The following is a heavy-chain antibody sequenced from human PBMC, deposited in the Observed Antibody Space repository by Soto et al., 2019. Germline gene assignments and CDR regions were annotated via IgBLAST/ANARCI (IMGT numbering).Heavy chain of an antibody. V-gene: IGHV4-59*01. CDR2: IYYSGST. J-gene: IGHJ4*02. CDR1: GGSISSYY. CDR3: ARGGGSFDY. Sequence: SETLSLTCTVSGGSISSYYWSWIRQPPGKGLEWIGYIYYSGSTNYNPSLKSRVTISVDTSKNQFSLKLSSVTAADTAVYYCARGGGSFDYWGQGTLVTVSS. D-gene: IGHD2-15*01.